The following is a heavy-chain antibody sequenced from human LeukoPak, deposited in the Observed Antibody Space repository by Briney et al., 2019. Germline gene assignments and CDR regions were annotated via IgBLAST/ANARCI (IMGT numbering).Heavy chain of an antibody. CDR2: ISSSGSTI. CDR3: ARDGTVTRDY. J-gene: IGHJ4*02. CDR1: GFTFSSYE. D-gene: IGHD4-17*01. Sequence: GGSLTLSCAASGFTFSSYEMNWVRQAPGKGLEWVSYISSSGSTIYYADSAKGRFTISRDNAKNSLYLQMNSLRAEDTAVYYCARDGTVTRDYWGQGTLVTVSS. V-gene: IGHV3-48*03.